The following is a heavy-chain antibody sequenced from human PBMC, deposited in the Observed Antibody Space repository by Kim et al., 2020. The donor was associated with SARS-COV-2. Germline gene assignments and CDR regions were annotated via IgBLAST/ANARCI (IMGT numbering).Heavy chain of an antibody. CDR3: AKDLFPRVVGGSRDGYLDY. V-gene: IGHV3-23*01. Sequence: GGSLRLSCAASGFTFSSYAMSWVRQAPGKGLEWVSAISGSGGSTYYADSVKGRFTISRDNSKNTLYLQMNSLRAEDTAVYYCAKDLFPRVVGGSRDGYLDYWGQGTLVTVSS. CDR2: ISGSGGST. J-gene: IGHJ4*02. D-gene: IGHD2-15*01. CDR1: GFTFSSYA.